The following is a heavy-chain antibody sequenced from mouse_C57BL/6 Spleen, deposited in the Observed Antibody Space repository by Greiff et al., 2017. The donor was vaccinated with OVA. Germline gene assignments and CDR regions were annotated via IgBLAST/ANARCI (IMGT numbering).Heavy chain of an antibody. D-gene: IGHD1-1*01. Sequence: VQLQQSGPELVKPGASVKISCKASGYSFTGYYMNWVKQSPEKSLEWIGEINPSTGGTTYNQKFKAKATLTVDKSSSTAYMQLKSLTSEDSAVYYCARPITTVVARNWYFDVWGTGTTVTVSS. J-gene: IGHJ1*03. V-gene: IGHV1-42*01. CDR2: INPSTGGT. CDR3: ARPITTVVARNWYFDV. CDR1: GYSFTGYY.